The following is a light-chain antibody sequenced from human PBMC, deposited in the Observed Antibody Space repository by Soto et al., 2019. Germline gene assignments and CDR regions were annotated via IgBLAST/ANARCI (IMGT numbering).Light chain of an antibody. V-gene: IGKV1-39*01. CDR2: AAS. Sequence: IQLTQSPSSLSASVGDRVTITFRASQNINSHLNWYQHKAGKTPQLLIHAASSLQSGVPLRFSGSGCGTDYTLPIGGLQPEDSATYYCQQTSNTWPFAQGT. CDR3: QQTSNTWP. CDR1: QNINSH. J-gene: IGKJ1*01.